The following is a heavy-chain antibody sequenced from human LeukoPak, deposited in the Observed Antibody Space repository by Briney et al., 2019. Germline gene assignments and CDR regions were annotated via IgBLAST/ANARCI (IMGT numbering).Heavy chain of an antibody. V-gene: IGHV4-30-2*01. Sequence: KSSETLSLTCAVSGGSISSGGYSWSWIRQPPGKGLEWIGYIYHSGSTNYNPSLKSRVTISVDTSKNQFSLKLSSVTAADTAVYYCATTGAHTFWGQGTLVTVSS. D-gene: IGHD4-11*01. CDR2: IYHSGST. CDR3: ATTGAHTF. J-gene: IGHJ4*02. CDR1: GGSISSGGYS.